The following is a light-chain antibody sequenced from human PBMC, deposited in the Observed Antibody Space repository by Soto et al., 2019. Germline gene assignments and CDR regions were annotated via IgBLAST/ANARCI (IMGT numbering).Light chain of an antibody. CDR2: GAS. V-gene: IGKV3-20*01. Sequence: DIVMTQSPATLSVSPGERANVSCGASQTVINNLAWYQQKPGQAPRLLIYGASTRATGIPDRFSGSGSGTDFTLTISRLEPEDFAVYYCQQYVSSPPSFGQGTRLENK. J-gene: IGKJ5*01. CDR3: QQYVSSPPS. CDR1: QTVINN.